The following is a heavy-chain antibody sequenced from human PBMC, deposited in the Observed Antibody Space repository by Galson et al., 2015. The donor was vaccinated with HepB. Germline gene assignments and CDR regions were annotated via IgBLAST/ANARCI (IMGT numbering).Heavy chain of an antibody. Sequence: SETLSLTCTVSGGSISSYYWSWIRQPAGKGLEWIGRIYTSGSTNYNPSLKSRVTMSVDTSKNQFSLKLSSVTAADTAVYYCARDGLAQPMIYYYYYYGMDVWGQGTTVTVSS. CDR1: GGSISSYY. CDR3: ARDGLAQPMIYYYYYYGMDV. V-gene: IGHV4-4*07. J-gene: IGHJ6*02. D-gene: IGHD3-22*01. CDR2: IYTSGST.